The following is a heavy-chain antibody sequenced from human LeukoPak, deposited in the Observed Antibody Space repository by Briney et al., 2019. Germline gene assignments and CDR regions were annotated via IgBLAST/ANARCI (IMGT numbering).Heavy chain of an antibody. D-gene: IGHD2-15*01. V-gene: IGHV4-30-2*01. J-gene: IGHJ3*02. Sequence: PSETLSLTCTVSGGSISSGGYYWSWIRQPPGKALEWIGYIYHSGSTYYNPSLKSRVTISVDTSKNQFSLKLSSVTAADTAVYYCARDLGYCSGGSCDGGAFDIWGQGTMVTVSS. CDR2: IYHSGST. CDR3: ARDLGYCSGGSCDGGAFDI. CDR1: GGSISSGGYY.